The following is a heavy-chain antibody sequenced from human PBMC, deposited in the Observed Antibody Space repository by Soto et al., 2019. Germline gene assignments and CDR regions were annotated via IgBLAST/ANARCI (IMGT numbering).Heavy chain of an antibody. Sequence: QVQLVESGGGVVQPGRSLRLSCAASGFTFSSYGMHWLRQAPGKGLEWVAVIWYDGSNKYYADSVKGRFTISRDNSKNTLYLQMNSLRAEDTAVYYCARDREMATIVGIDAFDIWGQGTMVTVSS. CDR3: ARDREMATIVGIDAFDI. CDR1: GFTFSSYG. V-gene: IGHV3-33*01. CDR2: IWYDGSNK. J-gene: IGHJ3*02. D-gene: IGHD5-12*01.